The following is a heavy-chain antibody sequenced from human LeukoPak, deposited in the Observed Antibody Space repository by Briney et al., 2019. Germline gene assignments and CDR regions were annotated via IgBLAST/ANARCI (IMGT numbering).Heavy chain of an antibody. CDR2: INPNSGGT. J-gene: IGHJ6*02. D-gene: IGHD4-17*01. Sequence: ASVKVSCKASGYTFTGYYMHWVRQAPGQGLEWVGWINPNSGGTNYAQKFQGRVTMTRDTSISTAYMELSRLRSDDTAVYYCARQTVTTNYYGMDVWGQGTTVTVSS. CDR3: ARQTVTTNYYGMDV. V-gene: IGHV1-2*02. CDR1: GYTFTGYY.